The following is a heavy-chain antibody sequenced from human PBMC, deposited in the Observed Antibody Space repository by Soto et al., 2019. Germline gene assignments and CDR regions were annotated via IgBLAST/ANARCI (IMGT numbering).Heavy chain of an antibody. CDR1: GFTFTNYW. D-gene: IGHD2-2*01. CDR2: IYPGDSDT. CDR3: AKHEGYCSTTTCSNFDY. V-gene: IGHV5-51*01. Sequence: PGASLKISCKGSGFTFTNYWIAWVRQMPGKGLEGMGIIYPGDSDTSYSPSFQGQVTISADKSINTAYLHWSSLKASDTAIYYCAKHEGYCSTTTCSNFDYWGQGTLVTVSS. J-gene: IGHJ4*02.